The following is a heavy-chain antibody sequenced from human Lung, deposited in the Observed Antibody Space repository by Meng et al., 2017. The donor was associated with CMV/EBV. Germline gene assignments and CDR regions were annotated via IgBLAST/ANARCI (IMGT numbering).Heavy chain of an antibody. CDR1: VSICIDNDF. CDR3: VRGLYYLAGDGYYHDF. Sequence: VSICIDNDFCSWLRLPPGKVLELFRYSRYCRDPYSLPSLQSRLTVTFDTSNNQFSLRLTSVTAADTAVYYCVRGLYYLAGDGYYHDFWGPGTLVTVSS. V-gene: IGHV4-30-4*01. CDR2: SRYCRDP. J-gene: IGHJ4*02. D-gene: IGHD2-21*01.